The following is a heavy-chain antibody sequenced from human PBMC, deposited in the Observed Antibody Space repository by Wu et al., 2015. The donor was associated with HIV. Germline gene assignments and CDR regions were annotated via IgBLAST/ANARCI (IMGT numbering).Heavy chain of an antibody. V-gene: IGHV1-2*02. CDR2: INFNSGGA. CDR1: GYTFTGYY. Sequence: QAHLVQSGAEVKKPGAPVKVSCEASGYTFTGYYIHWVRQAPGQGLEWMAWINFNSGGANSAQMFQGRVTMTRDTSITTAYLELSSLTSDDTAVYYCARQRAYTSGWYIFDYWGQGTLVTVSS. D-gene: IGHD6-19*01. CDR3: ARQRAYTSGWYIFDY. J-gene: IGHJ4*02.